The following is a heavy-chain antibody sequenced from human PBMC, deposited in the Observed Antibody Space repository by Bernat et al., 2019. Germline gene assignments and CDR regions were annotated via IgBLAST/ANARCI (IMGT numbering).Heavy chain of an antibody. J-gene: IGHJ5*02. CDR2: IYFSGST. CDR1: GVSISSSSYY. Sequence: QLQLQESGPGLVKPSETLSLTCPVSGVSISSSSYYWGWIRQPPGKGLEWIASIYFSGSTYYNPSLKSRVNLSVDKSKNQFSLRLSSVTATDTAVYYCARLYYDSSGYYWFDPWGQGTLVTVSS. D-gene: IGHD3-22*01. V-gene: IGHV4-39*01. CDR3: ARLYYDSSGYYWFDP.